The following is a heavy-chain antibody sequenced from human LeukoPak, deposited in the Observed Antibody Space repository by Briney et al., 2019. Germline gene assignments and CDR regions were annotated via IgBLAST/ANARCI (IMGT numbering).Heavy chain of an antibody. CDR2: TYYRSKWYN. D-gene: IGHD6-19*01. CDR3: ARDQSGCYLAYYYYGMDV. CDR1: GDSVSSNSAA. V-gene: IGHV6-1*01. Sequence: PSQTLSLTSAISGDSVSSNSAAWNWIRQSPSRGLEWLGRTYYRSKWYNDYAVSVKSRITINPETSKNQFSLQLNSVTPEDTAVYYCARDQSGCYLAYYYYGMDVWGQGTTVTVSS. J-gene: IGHJ6*02.